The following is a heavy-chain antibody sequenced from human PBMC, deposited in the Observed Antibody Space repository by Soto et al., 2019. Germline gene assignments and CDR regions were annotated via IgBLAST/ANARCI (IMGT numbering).Heavy chain of an antibody. CDR1: GFPISSPYS. V-gene: IGHV4-38-2*02. CDR3: ARVTMVIRDSDHFGVDV. J-gene: IGHJ6*02. D-gene: IGHD4-17*01. Sequence: WETLSLTCLVSGFPISSPYSWGWIRQPPGKGLEWIGSISHTGTTSYSPSLTSRVSISVDTSKNQDSLKLTSVTAADTAVYFCARVTMVIRDSDHFGVDVWGHGTTVTVSS. CDR2: ISHTGTT.